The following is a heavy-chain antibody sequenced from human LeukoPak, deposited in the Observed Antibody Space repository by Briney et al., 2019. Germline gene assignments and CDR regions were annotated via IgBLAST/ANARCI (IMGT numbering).Heavy chain of an antibody. Sequence: GGSLRLSCAASGFTFSSYWMNWARQAPGKGLEWVASINHNGNENYYVDSVKGRFTISRDNAKNSLYLQMSNLRAEDTAVYFCARGGGLDVWGQGATVTVSS. J-gene: IGHJ6*02. CDR2: INHNGNEN. V-gene: IGHV3-7*03. D-gene: IGHD3-16*01. CDR3: ARGGGLDV. CDR1: GFTFSSYW.